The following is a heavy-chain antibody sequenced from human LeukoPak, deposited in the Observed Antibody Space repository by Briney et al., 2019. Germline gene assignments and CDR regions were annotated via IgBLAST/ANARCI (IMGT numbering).Heavy chain of an antibody. CDR1: GFIFGSHTM. Sequence: KPGGSLRLSCAASGFIFGSHTMNWVRQTPGKGLEWIGEIYHRGNTHYNPSLKSRVTMSVDTSTNQFSLRVNSVTAADTAVYYCARAFYPPDFGFGRAPYYFDKWGRGTLVTVSS. CDR2: IYHRGNT. D-gene: IGHD3-16*01. J-gene: IGHJ4*02. CDR3: ARAFYPPDFGFGRAPYYFDK. V-gene: IGHV4-4*02.